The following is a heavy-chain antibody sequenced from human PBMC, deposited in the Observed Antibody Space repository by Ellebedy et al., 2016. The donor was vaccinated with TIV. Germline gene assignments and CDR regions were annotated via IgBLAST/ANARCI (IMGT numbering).Heavy chain of an antibody. D-gene: IGHD6-13*01. CDR2: INPDGSKK. CDR1: GFTFSDHY. J-gene: IGHJ6*02. Sequence: GGSLRLSCAASGFTFSDHYMDWVRQAPGKGLEWVAFINPDGSKKYYADSVKGRFTISRDTSNNTLYLQMSSLRPEDTAIYYCAKVGISWSQYYSYGLDVWGQGTTVTVSS. V-gene: IGHV3-7*01. CDR3: AKVGISWSQYYSYGLDV.